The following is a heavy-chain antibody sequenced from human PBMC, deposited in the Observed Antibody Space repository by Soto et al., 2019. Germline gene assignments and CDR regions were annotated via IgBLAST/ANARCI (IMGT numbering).Heavy chain of an antibody. J-gene: IGHJ6*02. CDR2: IYHSGST. V-gene: IGHV4-4*02. D-gene: IGHD4-4*01. CDR3: ARLTTVTPAPYYSYAMDV. CDR1: GGSISSSNW. Sequence: SETLSLTCAVSGGSISSSNWWSWVRQPPGKGLEWIGEIYHSGSTNYNPSLKSRVTISVDKSKNQFSLKLSSVTAADTAVYYCARLTTVTPAPYYSYAMDVWGQGTTVTVYS.